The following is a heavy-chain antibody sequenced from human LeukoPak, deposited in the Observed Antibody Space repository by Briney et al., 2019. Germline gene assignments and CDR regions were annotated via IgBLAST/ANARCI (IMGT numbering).Heavy chain of an antibody. V-gene: IGHV3-30*18. CDR2: ISYDGVNK. D-gene: IGHD4-23*01. Sequence: PGRSLRLSCAASGFPFSGYGMHWVRQAPGKGLEWVAVISYDGVNKYYADSVQGRFTISRDNSKNTLSLQMNSLRDDDTAVFFCAKGDYGGYSHGFDIWGQRTMVTVSS. CDR1: GFPFSGYG. CDR3: AKGDYGGYSHGFDI. J-gene: IGHJ3*02.